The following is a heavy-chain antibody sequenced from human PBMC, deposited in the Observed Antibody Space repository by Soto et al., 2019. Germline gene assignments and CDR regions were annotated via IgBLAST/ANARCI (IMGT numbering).Heavy chain of an antibody. CDR3: ARRLQWLVGYYGMDV. CDR2: IWGDGSNK. CDR1: GFTFSSYG. Sequence: QVQLVESGGGVVQPGRSLRLSCAASGFTFSSYGMHWVRQAPGKGLEWVAVIWGDGSNKYYADSVKGRFTISRDNSKNTLYLQMNSLRAEDTAVYYCARRLQWLVGYYGMDVWGQGTTVTVSS. V-gene: IGHV3-33*01. J-gene: IGHJ6*02. D-gene: IGHD6-19*01.